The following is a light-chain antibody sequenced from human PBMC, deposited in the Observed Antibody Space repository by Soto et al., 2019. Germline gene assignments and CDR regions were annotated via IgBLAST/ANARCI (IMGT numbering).Light chain of an antibody. V-gene: IGKV1-39*01. J-gene: IGKJ1*01. Sequence: DIQMTQSPSSLSASVGDRVTITCRASQTISTYLNWYQQKPGKAPNLLIYGASSLQSGVPSRFSGSGSGTDFTLTISSLQPEDFATYYCQQSYNAPPTFGQGTKVEIE. CDR1: QTISTY. CDR2: GAS. CDR3: QQSYNAPPT.